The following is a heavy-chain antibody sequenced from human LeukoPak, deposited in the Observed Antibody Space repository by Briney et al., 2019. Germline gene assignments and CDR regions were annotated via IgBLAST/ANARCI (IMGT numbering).Heavy chain of an antibody. CDR2: ISWNSGSI. J-gene: IGHJ4*02. CDR3: AKSNYYGSGSLTPYYFDY. V-gene: IGHV3-9*01. CDR1: GFTFDDYA. Sequence: GGSLRLSCAASGFTFDDYAMHWVRQAPGKGLEWVSGISWNSGSIGYADSVKGRFTISRDNAKNSLYLQMDSLRAEDTALYYCAKSNYYGSGSLTPYYFDYWGQGTLVTVSS. D-gene: IGHD3-10*01.